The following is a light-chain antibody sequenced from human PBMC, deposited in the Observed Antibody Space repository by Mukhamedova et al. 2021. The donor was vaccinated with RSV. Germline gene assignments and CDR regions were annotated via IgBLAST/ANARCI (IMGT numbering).Light chain of an antibody. CDR3: YSPDSITNHWV. V-gene: IGLV3-10*01. Sequence: ARITCSGDSLPKKYVYWYQQKSGQAPVLVMYEDAKLPFGIRERFSCSSSGTVATLSITEAHVDDEADYYWYSPDSITNHWVFGGG. CDR1: SLPKKY. J-gene: IGLJ3*02. CDR2: EDA.